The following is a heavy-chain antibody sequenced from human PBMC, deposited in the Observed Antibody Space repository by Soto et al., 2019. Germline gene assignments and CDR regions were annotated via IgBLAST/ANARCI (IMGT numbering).Heavy chain of an antibody. Sequence: ASVKVSWKASGYTFTYYYIHWVRQAPGQGFEWMGVINPSAGSTSYAQKFQGRVTMTRDTSTSTVYMEPGSLRSEDTAVYYCARAGPYNHDPSGSPFYYLDYWG. CDR3: ARAGPYNHDPSGSPFYYLDY. D-gene: IGHD3-22*01. CDR1: GYTFTYYY. CDR2: INPSAGST. V-gene: IGHV1-46*01. J-gene: IGHJ4*01.